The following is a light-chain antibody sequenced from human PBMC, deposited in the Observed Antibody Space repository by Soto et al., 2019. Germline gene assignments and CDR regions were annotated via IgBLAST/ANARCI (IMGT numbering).Light chain of an antibody. Sequence: QSALTQPRSVSGSPGQSVTISCTGTSRDVGAYNYVSWYQQHPGKAPKFIIFDVTKRPSGVPDRFSGSKSDNTASLTISGLQAEDEADYYCCSYAGTYSDVFGTGTKLTVL. CDR1: SRDVGAYNY. V-gene: IGLV2-11*01. J-gene: IGLJ1*01. CDR3: CSYAGTYSDV. CDR2: DVT.